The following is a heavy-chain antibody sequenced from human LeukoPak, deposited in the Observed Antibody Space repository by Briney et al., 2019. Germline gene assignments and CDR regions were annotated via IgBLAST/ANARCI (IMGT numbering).Heavy chain of an antibody. Sequence: PGGSLRLSCAASGFTFSSYAMSWVRQAPGKGREGGSAISGRGGSTYYADSVKGGFTISRENYKNTVYLQMNSLRAEHTAVYYCAKVSSSWYSFHWGQGTLVTVSS. D-gene: IGHD6-13*01. V-gene: IGHV3-23*01. J-gene: IGHJ4*02. CDR1: GFTFSSYA. CDR3: AKVSSSWYSFH. CDR2: ISGRGGST.